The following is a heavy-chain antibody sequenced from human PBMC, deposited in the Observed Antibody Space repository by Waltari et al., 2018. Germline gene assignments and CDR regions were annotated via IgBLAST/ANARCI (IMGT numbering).Heavy chain of an antibody. D-gene: IGHD3-3*02. J-gene: IGHJ4*02. CDR2: IYYSGST. CDR1: GGSISSYY. V-gene: IGHV4-59*01. Sequence: QVQLQESGPGLVKPSETLSLTCTVSGGSISSYYWSWIRQPPGKGLEWIGYIYYSGSTNYNPSLKSRVTISVDPSKNQFSLKLSSVTAADTAVYYCARAREMRYYFDYWGQGTLVTVSS. CDR3: ARAREMRYYFDY.